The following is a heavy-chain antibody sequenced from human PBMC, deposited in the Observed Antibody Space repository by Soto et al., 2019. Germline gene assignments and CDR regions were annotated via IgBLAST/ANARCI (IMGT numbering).Heavy chain of an antibody. CDR1: GYTFNSYY. CDR3: VRVGLNRNYDFDF. V-gene: IGHV1-2*02. CDR2: INPNSDVT. J-gene: IGHJ4*02. D-gene: IGHD3-16*01. Sequence: QVQLVQSGAEVKKPGASVKVSCKASGYTFNSYYIHWVRQAPGQVLEWMGWINPNSDVTGYAQSFKGRVTMTRDMSMTTAYMELTRLRSDDTAVYYCVRVGLNRNYDFDFWGQGTLITVSS.